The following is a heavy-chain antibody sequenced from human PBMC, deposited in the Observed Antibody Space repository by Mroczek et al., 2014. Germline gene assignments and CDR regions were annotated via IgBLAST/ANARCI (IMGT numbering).Heavy chain of an antibody. V-gene: IGHV3-30*18. J-gene: IGHJ6*04. CDR3: AKDLVLRFLANPDV. CDR2: ISYDGSNK. Sequence: QVQLVQSGGGVVQPGRSLRLSCAASGFTFSSYGMHWVRQAPGKGLEWVAVISYDGSNKYYADSVKGRFTISRDNSKNTLYLQMNSLRAEDTAVYYCAKDLVLRFLANPDVWGKGTTVTVSS. D-gene: IGHD3-3*01. CDR1: GFTFSSYG.